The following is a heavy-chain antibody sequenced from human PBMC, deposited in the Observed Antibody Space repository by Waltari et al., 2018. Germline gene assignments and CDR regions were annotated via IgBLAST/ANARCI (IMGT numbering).Heavy chain of an antibody. CDR3: ATSRGGIGNQWCFAY. Sequence: EVQLVQSGAEVKKPGATVKISCRVSGYPFTDYYVHWVQQAPGKGLEWMGLVDPEDGESIYAEKFQGRVTITADTSTDTAYMELSSLRSEDTAVYYCATSRGGIGNQWCFAYWGQGTLVTVSS. D-gene: IGHD2-15*01. CDR2: VDPEDGES. J-gene: IGHJ4*02. V-gene: IGHV1-69-2*01. CDR1: GYPFTDYY.